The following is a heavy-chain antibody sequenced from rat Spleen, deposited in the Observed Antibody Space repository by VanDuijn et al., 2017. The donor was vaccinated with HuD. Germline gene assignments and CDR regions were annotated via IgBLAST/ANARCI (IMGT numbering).Heavy chain of an antibody. CDR2: MWRDGST. CDR3: TSLMYTTDSMDVMDA. V-gene: IGHV2-32*01. D-gene: IGHD1-6*01. Sequence: QVQLKESGPGLVQPSQTLSLTCTVSGFSLTSYHVHWVRQPPGKGLEWMGVMWRDGSTDYNSALKSRLSISRDTSKSQVFLKMNSLQTDDTAIYFCTSLMYTTDSMDVMDAWGQGASVTVSS. J-gene: IGHJ4*01. CDR1: GFSLTSYH.